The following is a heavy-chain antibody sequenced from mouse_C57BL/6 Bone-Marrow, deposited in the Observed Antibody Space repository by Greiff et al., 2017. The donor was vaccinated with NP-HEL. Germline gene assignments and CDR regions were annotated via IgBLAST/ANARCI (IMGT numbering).Heavy chain of an antibody. D-gene: IGHD1-1*01. J-gene: IGHJ3*01. V-gene: IGHV1-9*01. CDR2: LLPGSGSP. CDR1: GYTFTGYW. CDR3: ARTPYYYGSSLWFAY. Sequence: QVQLQQSGAELMKPGASVKLSCKATGYTFTGYWIEWVKQRPGHGLEWIGELLPGSGSPNYNEKFKGKATFTADTSSTTAYMQLSSLTTEDSAIYYCARTPYYYGSSLWFAYWGQGTLVTVSA.